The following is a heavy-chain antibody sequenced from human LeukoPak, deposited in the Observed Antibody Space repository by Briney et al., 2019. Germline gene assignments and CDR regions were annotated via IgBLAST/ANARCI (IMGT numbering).Heavy chain of an antibody. Sequence: ASVKVSCKASGYTFTGYYMHWVRQAPGQGLEWMGWISTFNGNTNYAQNLQGRVTMTTDTSTTTAYMELRSLISDDTAVYYCARVGNPFFYYYMDVWGKGTTVTVSS. CDR1: GYTFTGYY. V-gene: IGHV1-18*04. CDR2: ISTFNGNT. D-gene: IGHD2/OR15-2a*01. CDR3: ARVGNPFFYYYMDV. J-gene: IGHJ6*03.